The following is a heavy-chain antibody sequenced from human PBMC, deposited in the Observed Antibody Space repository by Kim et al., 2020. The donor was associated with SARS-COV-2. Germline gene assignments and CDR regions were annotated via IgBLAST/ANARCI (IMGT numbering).Heavy chain of an antibody. CDR3: SRGYSSASPSFDN. J-gene: IGHJ4*02. Sequence: EYAASVRGRVTISRDDSKSSLFLQMNSLKTDDTAVYYCSRGYSSASPSFDNWGQGTLISVSS. V-gene: IGHV3-72*01. D-gene: IGHD2-2*01.